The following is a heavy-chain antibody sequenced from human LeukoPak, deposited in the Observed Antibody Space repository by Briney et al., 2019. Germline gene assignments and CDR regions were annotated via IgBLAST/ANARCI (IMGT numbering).Heavy chain of an antibody. CDR3: ASAAVRGYYDSSGRGAFDI. J-gene: IGHJ3*02. D-gene: IGHD3-22*01. CDR1: GGSINSASYY. V-gene: IGHV4-61*02. CDR2: IYTSGST. Sequence: SETLSLTCTVSGGSINSASYYWSWIRQPAGTGLEWIGRIYTSGSTNDNHSLKSRVTNSLDTSKNQFSLKLSSVTAADTAVYYCASAAVRGYYDSSGRGAFDIWGQGTMVTVSS.